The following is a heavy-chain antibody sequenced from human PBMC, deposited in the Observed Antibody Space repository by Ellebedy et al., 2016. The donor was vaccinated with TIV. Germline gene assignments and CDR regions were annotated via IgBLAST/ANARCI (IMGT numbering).Heavy chain of an antibody. Sequence: MPSETLSLTCTVSGGSISSYYWSWIRQPPGKGLEWIGYIYYSGSTNYNPSLKSRVTISVDTSKNQFSLKLSSVTAADTAVYYCARGMVVRGVMSWGQGTLVTVSS. D-gene: IGHD3-10*01. CDR1: GGSISSYY. J-gene: IGHJ5*02. CDR3: ARGMVVRGVMS. V-gene: IGHV4-59*12. CDR2: IYYSGST.